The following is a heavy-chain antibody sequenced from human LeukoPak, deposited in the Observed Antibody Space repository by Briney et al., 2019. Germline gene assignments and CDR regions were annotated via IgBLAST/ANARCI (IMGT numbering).Heavy chain of an antibody. V-gene: IGHV4-59*01. Sequence: SETLSPTCTVSGPSTMRYYGRWIRQPPGKGLEWIGYIYYSGSTNYNPSLKSRVTISVDTSKNQFSLRLRSVTAADTAVYYCAIRWNYHDCRGYSYQPWGQGTLVTVSS. D-gene: IGHD3-22*01. CDR3: AIRWNYHDCRGYSYQP. CDR1: GPSTMRYY. J-gene: IGHJ1*01. CDR2: IYYSGST.